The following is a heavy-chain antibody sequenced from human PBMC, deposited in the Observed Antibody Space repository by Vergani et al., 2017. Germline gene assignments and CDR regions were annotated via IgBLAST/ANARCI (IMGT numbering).Heavy chain of an antibody. D-gene: IGHD3-22*01. CDR3: ARLYGRDSSGSKYFDY. CDR1: EYSFGNYW. J-gene: IGHJ4*02. V-gene: IGHV5-51*03. CDR2: IYPADSDT. Sequence: EVELVQSGPEMRKPGESLKISCKGSEYSFGNYWIGWVRQMPGKGLEWMGIIYPADSDTRYSPSFQGQVTISAHKSISTADLQRSSLRASDSAMYYCARLYGRDSSGSKYFDYWGQGTLVTVSS.